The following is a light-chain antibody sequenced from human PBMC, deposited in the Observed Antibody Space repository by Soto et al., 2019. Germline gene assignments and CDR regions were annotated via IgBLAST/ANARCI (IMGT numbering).Light chain of an antibody. CDR1: QAIRND. CDR2: AAS. V-gene: IGKV1-17*01. CDR3: LQHNTYPWT. Sequence: DIQMTQSPSSLSASVGDRVTITCRASQAIRNDLAWYQQKPGKAPKRLIYAASSLQSGVPSSFSGSGSGTEFTLTISSLQPEDFATYYCLQHNTYPWTFGQGTKVDIK. J-gene: IGKJ1*01.